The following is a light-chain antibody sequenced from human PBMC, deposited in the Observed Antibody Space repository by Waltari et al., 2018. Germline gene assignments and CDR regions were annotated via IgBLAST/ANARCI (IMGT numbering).Light chain of an antibody. CDR1: SSNIGGNT. V-gene: IGLV1-44*01. CDR3: VSWDDSLNGPV. J-gene: IGLJ2*01. Sequence: QSVLTQPPSASGTPGQRVTISCSGSSSNIGGNTVNWYQQPPGTAPKLLIHTNNQRPSGVPGRFSGSKSGTSASLASSGLQSDDEADYYCVSWDDSLNGPVFGGGTKLTVL. CDR2: TNN.